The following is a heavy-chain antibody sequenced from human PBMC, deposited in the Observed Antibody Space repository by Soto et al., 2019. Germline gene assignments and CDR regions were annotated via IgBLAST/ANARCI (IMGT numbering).Heavy chain of an antibody. CDR3: AKAGVDYYGSGSYGFVDY. V-gene: IGHV3-30*18. CDR2: ISYDGSNK. D-gene: IGHD3-10*01. Sequence: GGSLRLSCVASGFTFSSYGMHWVRQAPGKGLEWVAVISYDGSNKYYADSVKGRFTISRDNSKNTLYLQMNSLRAEDTAVYYCAKAGVDYYGSGSYGFVDYWGQGTLVTVSS. CDR1: GFTFSSYG. J-gene: IGHJ4*02.